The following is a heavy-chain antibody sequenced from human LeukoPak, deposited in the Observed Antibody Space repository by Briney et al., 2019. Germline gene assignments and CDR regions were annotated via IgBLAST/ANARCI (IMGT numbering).Heavy chain of an antibody. V-gene: IGHV3-21*01. J-gene: IGHJ3*02. CDR2: ISSSSSYI. CDR1: GVTFSSYS. Sequence: GSLRLSCAASGVTFSSYSMNWVRQAPGKGLEWVSSISSSSSYIYYADSVKGRFTISRDNAKNSLYLQMNSLRAEDTAVYYCARVGCSGGSCYHDAFDIWGQGTMVTVSS. CDR3: ARVGCSGGSCYHDAFDI. D-gene: IGHD2-15*01.